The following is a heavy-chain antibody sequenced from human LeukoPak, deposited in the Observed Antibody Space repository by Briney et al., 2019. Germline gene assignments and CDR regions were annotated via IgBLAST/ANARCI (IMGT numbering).Heavy chain of an antibody. V-gene: IGHV1-8*03. D-gene: IGHD3-10*01. J-gene: IGHJ4*02. CDR1: GYTFTSYD. CDR3: ARRSMDPFAY. CDR2: MNPNSGDT. Sequence: GASVKVSCKASGYTFTSYDINWVRQAAGQGLEWMGWMNPNSGDTGYAQKFQGRVTITRNTSISTAYMELSSLRSEDTAVYDCARRSMDPFAYWGQGTLVTVSS.